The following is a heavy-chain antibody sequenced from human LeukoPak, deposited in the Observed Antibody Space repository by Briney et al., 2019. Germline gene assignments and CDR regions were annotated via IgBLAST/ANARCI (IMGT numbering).Heavy chain of an antibody. Sequence: TGGSLTLSCAASGFTFTNYEMIWVRQAPGKGLEWISYISSSGSTIYYADSVKGRFTMSRDNAKNSVHLQMNSLRAEDTAVYYCARETLYSDYEGNYIDYWGQGTLVTVSS. CDR2: ISSSGSTI. D-gene: IGHD4-11*01. V-gene: IGHV3-48*03. CDR3: ARETLYSDYEGNYIDY. J-gene: IGHJ4*02. CDR1: GFTFTNYE.